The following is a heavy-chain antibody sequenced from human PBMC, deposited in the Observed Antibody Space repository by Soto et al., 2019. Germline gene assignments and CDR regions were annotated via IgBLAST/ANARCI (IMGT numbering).Heavy chain of an antibody. V-gene: IGHV4-59*08. J-gene: IGHJ6*03. CDR3: AGLEGLYYMDV. CDR2: IYYSGST. Sequence: QVQLQESGPGLVKPSETLSLTCTVSGGSISSYYWSWIRQPPGKGLEWIGYIYYSGSTNYNPSLKSRVTISVDTSKNQFSLKLSSVTAADTAVYYCAGLEGLYYMDVWGKGTTVTVSS. CDR1: GGSISSYY.